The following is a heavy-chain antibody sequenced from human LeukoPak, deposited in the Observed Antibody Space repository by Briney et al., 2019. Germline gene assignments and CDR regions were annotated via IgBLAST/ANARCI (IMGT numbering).Heavy chain of an antibody. D-gene: IGHD2-2*01. Sequence: GGSLRLSCAASGFIFSSYSMNWVRQAPGKGLEWVSYISSSSSTIYYADSVKGRFTISRDNSKNTLYLQMGSLRAEDMAVYYCASWIVVVPAAMGAFDIWGQGTMVTVSS. V-gene: IGHV3-48*01. CDR3: ASWIVVVPAAMGAFDI. CDR1: GFIFSSYS. J-gene: IGHJ3*02. CDR2: ISSSSSTI.